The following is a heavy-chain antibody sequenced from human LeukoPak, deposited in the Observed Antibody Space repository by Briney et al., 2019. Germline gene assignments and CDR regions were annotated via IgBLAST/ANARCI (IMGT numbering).Heavy chain of an antibody. CDR3: ARLRWGSKSFDY. Sequence: SGPALVKPTQTLTLTCTFSGFSLTASGMCVNWIRQPPGKALEWLARIDWENDKYYSTSLKTRLTISKDTSRNQVVLTMTNMDPVDTATYYCARLRWGSKSFDYWGQGTLVTVSS. D-gene: IGHD2-21*01. V-gene: IGHV2-70*11. J-gene: IGHJ4*02. CDR1: GFSLTASGMC. CDR2: IDWENDK.